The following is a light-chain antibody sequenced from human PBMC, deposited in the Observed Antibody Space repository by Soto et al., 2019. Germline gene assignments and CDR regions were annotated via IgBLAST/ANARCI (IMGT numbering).Light chain of an antibody. CDR3: LQDYNYPWT. CDR2: AAS. J-gene: IGKJ1*01. V-gene: IGKV1-6*01. Sequence: IHMTQSPSTLSVSVVDVVTISWRASQTISSWLAWYQQKPGKAPKLLIYAASTLQSGVPSRFSGSGYGTDFTLTISSLQPEDFATYYCLQDYNYPWTFGQGTKVDIK. CDR1: QTISSW.